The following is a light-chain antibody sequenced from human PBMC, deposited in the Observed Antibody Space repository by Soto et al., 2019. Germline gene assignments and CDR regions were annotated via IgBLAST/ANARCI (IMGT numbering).Light chain of an antibody. CDR1: QGIRNF. J-gene: IGKJ3*01. CDR2: AAS. CDR3: QKYSSVPV. Sequence: DIQMTQSPTSLSASVGDRVTITCRASQGIRNFVAWYQQKPGKAPKLLIYAASTLQSGVPSRFSGSGSGTDFTLTINSLKPEDVATYSCQKYSSVPVFGPGSKVEI. V-gene: IGKV1-27*01.